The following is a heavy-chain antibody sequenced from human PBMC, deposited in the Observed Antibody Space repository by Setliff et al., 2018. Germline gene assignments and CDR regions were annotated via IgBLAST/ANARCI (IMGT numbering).Heavy chain of an antibody. CDR1: GGSISSYY. CDR2: IYIGGSA. J-gene: IGHJ6*03. CDR3: AREQWLDPPGYYYMDV. D-gene: IGHD6-19*01. V-gene: IGHV4-4*07. Sequence: ETLSLTCPVSGGSISSYYWSWIRQPAGKGLEWIGHIYIGGSANYNPYLKSRVTMSIDTSKNQFSLKLNSVTAADTAVYYCAREQWLDPPGYYYMDVWAKGTTVTVSS.